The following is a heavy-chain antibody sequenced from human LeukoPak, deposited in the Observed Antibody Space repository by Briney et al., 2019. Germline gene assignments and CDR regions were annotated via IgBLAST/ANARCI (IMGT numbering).Heavy chain of an antibody. J-gene: IGHJ6*04. D-gene: IGHD3-9*01. CDR3: ARMERYYDIFTGAMDV. V-gene: IGHV1-18*04. CDR1: GYTFNSYG. CDR2: ISAYNGNT. Sequence: ASVKVSCKVFGYTFNSYGISWVRQAPGQGLEWMGWISAYNGNTNYAQKLQGRVTVATDTSTSTAYMELRSLRSDDTAVYYCARMERYYDIFTGAMDVWGKGTTVTVSS.